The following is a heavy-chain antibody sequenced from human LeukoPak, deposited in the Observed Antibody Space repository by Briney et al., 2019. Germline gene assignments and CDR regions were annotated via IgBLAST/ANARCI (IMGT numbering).Heavy chain of an antibody. D-gene: IGHD3-10*01. CDR2: IKQDGSEK. V-gene: IGHV3-7*01. CDR1: GFTFSSYW. J-gene: IGHJ3*02. Sequence: GGSLRLSCAASGFTFSSYWMSWVRQAPGKGLEWVANIKQDGSEKYYVDSVKGRFTISRDNAKNSLYLQMNSLRAEDTAVYYCASGMVRGVPDAFDIWGQGTMVTVSS. CDR3: ASGMVRGVPDAFDI.